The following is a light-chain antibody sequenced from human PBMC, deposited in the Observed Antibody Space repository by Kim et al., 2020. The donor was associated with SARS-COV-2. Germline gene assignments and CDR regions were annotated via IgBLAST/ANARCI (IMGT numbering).Light chain of an antibody. Sequence: GQSVPTSCTGTSSNVGGYNYVSWDQRHPDKAPKLMIYEVTKRPSGVPDRFSGSKSGSTASLTVSGLQAEDEADYYCSSYAGSNNYVFGTGTKVTVL. CDR2: EVT. J-gene: IGLJ1*01. CDR1: SSNVGGYNY. V-gene: IGLV2-8*01. CDR3: SSYAGSNNYV.